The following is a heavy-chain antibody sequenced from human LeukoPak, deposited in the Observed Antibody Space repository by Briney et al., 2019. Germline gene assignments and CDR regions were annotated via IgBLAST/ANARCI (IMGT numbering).Heavy chain of an antibody. CDR2: IYSTGSA. CDR1: GSSINNNF. V-gene: IGHV4-59*08. Sequence: PSETLSLTCTVSGSSINNNFWTWIRQPPGKGLEWIGHIYSTGSANYNPSLKSRVLISGDTSNNQISLKLTSVTAADTAVYFCARHRDYYDTWGHGTLVTVSS. J-gene: IGHJ4*01. CDR3: ARHRDYYDT. D-gene: IGHD3-22*01.